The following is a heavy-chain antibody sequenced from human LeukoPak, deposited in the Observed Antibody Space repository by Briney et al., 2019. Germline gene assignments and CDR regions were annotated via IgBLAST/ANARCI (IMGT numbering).Heavy chain of an antibody. J-gene: IGHJ6*03. CDR3: ATNILGYCSSTSCPYVHYYYYYMYV. V-gene: IGHV1-69*13. CDR2: IIPIFGTA. D-gene: IGHD2-2*01. CDR1: GGTFSSYA. Sequence: SVKVSCKASGGTFSSYAISWVRQAPGQGLEWMGGIIPIFGTANYAQKFQGRVTITADESTSTAYMELSSLRSEDTAVYYCATNILGYCSSTSCPYVHYYYYYMYVWVKGTTVTVSS.